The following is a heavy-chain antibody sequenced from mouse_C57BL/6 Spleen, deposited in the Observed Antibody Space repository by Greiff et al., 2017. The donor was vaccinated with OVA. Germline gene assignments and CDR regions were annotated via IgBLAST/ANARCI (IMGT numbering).Heavy chain of an antibody. D-gene: IGHD2-2*01. CDR1: GYAFSSSW. J-gene: IGHJ2*01. CDR3: ASGGVTTGY. V-gene: IGHV1-82*01. CDR2: IYPGDGDT. Sequence: VQLQQSGPELVKPGASVKISCKASGYAFSSSWMNWVKQRPGKGLEWIGRIYPGDGDTNYNGKFKGKATLTADKSSSTAYMQLSSLTSEDSAVYFCASGGVTTGYWGQGTTLTVSS.